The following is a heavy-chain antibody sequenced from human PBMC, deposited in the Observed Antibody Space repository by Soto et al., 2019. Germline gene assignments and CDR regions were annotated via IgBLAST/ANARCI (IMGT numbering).Heavy chain of an antibody. Sequence: EVQLVESGGGLVKPGGSLRLSCAASGFTFTRYSMNWVRQAPGKGLELVSSISSTTTYIYYGDSMKGRFTISRDNAKNSLYREMNSLRAEDTAVYYCARESEDLTSNFDYWGQGTLVTVSS. CDR3: ARESEDLTSNFDY. V-gene: IGHV3-21*06. CDR1: GFTFTRYS. CDR2: ISSTTTYI. J-gene: IGHJ4*02.